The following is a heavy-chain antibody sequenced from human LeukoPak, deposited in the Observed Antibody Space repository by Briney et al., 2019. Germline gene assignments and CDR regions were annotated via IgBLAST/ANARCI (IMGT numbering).Heavy chain of an antibody. Sequence: SETLSLTCAVSGGSISSGGYSWSWIRRPPGKGLEWIGYIYHSGSTYYNPSLKSRVTISVDRSKNQFSLKLSSVTAADTAVYYCARGSATVTTWYYYYYYMDVWGKGTTVTVSS. CDR3: ARGSATVTTWYYYYYYMDV. D-gene: IGHD4-17*01. J-gene: IGHJ6*03. CDR2: IYHSGST. CDR1: GGSISSGGYS. V-gene: IGHV4-30-2*01.